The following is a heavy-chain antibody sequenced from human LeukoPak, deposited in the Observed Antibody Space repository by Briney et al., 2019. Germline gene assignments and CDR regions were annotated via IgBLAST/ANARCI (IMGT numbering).Heavy chain of an antibody. V-gene: IGHV1-2*02. Sequence: ASVKVSCKASGYTFTGYYMHWVRQAPGQGLEWMGWINPNSGGTNYAQKFQGRVTMTRDTSISTAYMELSRLRSDDTAVYYCARSNYDFWSGYLDYWGQGTLVTVSS. J-gene: IGHJ4*02. CDR2: INPNSGGT. CDR3: ARSNYDFWSGYLDY. CDR1: GYTFTGYY. D-gene: IGHD3-3*01.